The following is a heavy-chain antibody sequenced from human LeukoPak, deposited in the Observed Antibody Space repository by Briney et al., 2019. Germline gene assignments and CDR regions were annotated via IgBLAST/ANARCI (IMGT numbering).Heavy chain of an antibody. CDR2: ISWNSGSI. V-gene: IGHV3-9*01. Sequence: PGGSLRLSCAASGFTFDDYAMNWVRQAPGKGLEWVSGISWNSGSIGYADSVKGRFTISRDNAKNSLYLQMNSLRAEDTALYYCAKDTADILTGYLDYWGQGTLVTVSS. CDR1: GFTFDDYA. CDR3: AKDTADILTGYLDY. J-gene: IGHJ4*02. D-gene: IGHD3-9*01.